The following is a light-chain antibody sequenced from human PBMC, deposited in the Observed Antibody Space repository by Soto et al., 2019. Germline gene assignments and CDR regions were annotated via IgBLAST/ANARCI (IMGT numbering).Light chain of an antibody. CDR2: QDS. Sequence: SYELTQPPSVSVSPGQTASITCSGDKLGDKYASWYPQKPGQSPVLVIYQDSKRPSGIPERSSGSNSGNTATLTISGTQAMDEADYYCQAWDSSTGVFGTGTKLTVL. V-gene: IGLV3-1*01. CDR1: KLGDKY. J-gene: IGLJ1*01. CDR3: QAWDSSTGV.